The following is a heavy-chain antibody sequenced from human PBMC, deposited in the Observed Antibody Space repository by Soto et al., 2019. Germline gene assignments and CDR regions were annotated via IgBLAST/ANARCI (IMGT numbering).Heavy chain of an antibody. CDR1: GYTLTELS. V-gene: IGHV1-24*01. D-gene: IGHD1-7*01. CDR2: FDPEDGET. J-gene: IGHJ5*02. Sequence: ASVKVSCKVSGYTLTELSMHWVRQAPGKGLEWMGGFDPEDGETIYAQKFQGRVTMTEDTSTDTAYMELSSLRSEDTAMYYCATDSTGTTYTWSAPWGQGTLVTVSS. CDR3: ATDSTGTTYTWSAP.